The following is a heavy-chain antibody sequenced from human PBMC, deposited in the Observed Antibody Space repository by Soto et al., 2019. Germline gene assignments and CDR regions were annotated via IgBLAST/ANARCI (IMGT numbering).Heavy chain of an antibody. CDR2: ISSSSFSI. CDR1: GFTFSSYS. CDR3: ARNESSNIYGMDV. D-gene: IGHD6-6*01. V-gene: IGHV3-21*02. Sequence: EVQLVESGGGLVKPGGSLRLSCAASGFTFSSYSMNWVRQAPGKGLEWVSSISSSSFSINYADSVKGRFSISRDNAQNSLHLQMNILRAEDTAVYYCARNESSNIYGMDVWGQGTTVTVSS. J-gene: IGHJ6*02.